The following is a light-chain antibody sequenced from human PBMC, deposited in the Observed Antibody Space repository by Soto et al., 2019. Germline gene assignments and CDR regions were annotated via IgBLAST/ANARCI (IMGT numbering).Light chain of an antibody. Sequence: EIVMTQSPATLSVSPGERATLSCRASQSVFSNLAWYQQKPGQAPRLLIYSASARATGIPARFSGSGSGTEFTLTISRLEPEDFAVYYCQHYVTSPLTFGGGTKVEIK. CDR1: QSVFSN. CDR2: SAS. V-gene: IGKV3-15*01. CDR3: QHYVTSPLT. J-gene: IGKJ4*01.